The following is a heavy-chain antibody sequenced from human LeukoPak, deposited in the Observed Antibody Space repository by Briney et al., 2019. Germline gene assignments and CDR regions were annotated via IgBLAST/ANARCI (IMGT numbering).Heavy chain of an antibody. D-gene: IGHD2-15*01. CDR1: GYTFTSYD. CDR2: MNPNSGNT. J-gene: IGHJ5*02. V-gene: IGHV1-8*01. Sequence: ASVKVSFKASGYTFTSYDINWVRQATGQGLGWMGWMNPNSGNTGYAQKFQGRVTMTRNTSISTAYMELSSLRSEDTVVYYCARDGEYCSGGSCWDWFDPWGQGTLVTVSS. CDR3: ARDGEYCSGGSCWDWFDP.